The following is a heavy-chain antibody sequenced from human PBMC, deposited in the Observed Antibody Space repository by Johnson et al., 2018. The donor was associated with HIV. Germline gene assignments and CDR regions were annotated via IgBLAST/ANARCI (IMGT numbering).Heavy chain of an antibody. CDR2: ISYDGSNK. V-gene: IGHV3-30-3*01. D-gene: IGHD1-1*01. CDR1: GFTFDDYA. CDR3: ARGGIIHDAFDI. J-gene: IGHJ3*02. Sequence: QVQLVESGGGLVQPGGSLRLSCAASGFTFDDYAMHWVRQAPGKGLEWVAVISYDGSNKYYADSVKGRFTISRDNSKNTLYLQMNSLRAEDTAVYYCARGGIIHDAFDIWGQGTMVTVSS.